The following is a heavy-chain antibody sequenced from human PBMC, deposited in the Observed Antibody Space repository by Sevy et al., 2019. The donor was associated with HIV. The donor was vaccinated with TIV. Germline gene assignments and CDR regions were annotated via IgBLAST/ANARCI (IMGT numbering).Heavy chain of an antibody. J-gene: IGHJ6*03. V-gene: IGHV3-7*01. CDR1: GFTFSSYW. Sequence: GGSLRLSCAASGFTFSSYWMSWVRQAPGKGLEWVANIKQDGSEKYYVDSVKGRFTISRVNAKNSLYLQMNSLRAEDTAVYYCARDLPFSSSWYGADYYMDVSGKGTTVTVSS. CDR3: ARDLPFSSSWYGADYYMDV. D-gene: IGHD6-13*01. CDR2: IKQDGSEK.